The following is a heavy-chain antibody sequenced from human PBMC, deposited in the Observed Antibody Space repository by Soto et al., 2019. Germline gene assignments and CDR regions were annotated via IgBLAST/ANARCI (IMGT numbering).Heavy chain of an antibody. D-gene: IGHD3-16*01. J-gene: IGHJ6*03. V-gene: IGHV3-23*01. CDR3: AKALRFTFTTGYYMDV. CDR2: ISGSGST. CDR1: GFTVSSYA. Sequence: EVQLLESGGGLVQPGGSLRLSCAASGFTVSSYAMSWVRQAPGKGLEWVSVISGSGSTYSADSVKGRFTISRDSDKNTLYLQMNSLRAEDTAVYYCAKALRFTFTTGYYMDVWGRGTTVTVSS.